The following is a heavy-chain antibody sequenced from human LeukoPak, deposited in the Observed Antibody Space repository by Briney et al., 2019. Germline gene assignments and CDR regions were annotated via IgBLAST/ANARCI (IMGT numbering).Heavy chain of an antibody. J-gene: IGHJ4*02. CDR3: ARGRITMVY. D-gene: IGHD3-10*01. Sequence: PSETLSLTCAVYGGSFSGYYWSWIRQPPGKGLEWIGEINHSGSTNYNPSLKSRVTISVDTSENQFSLKLSSVTAADTAVYYCARGRITMVYWGQGTLVTVSS. CDR1: GGSFSGYY. V-gene: IGHV4-34*01. CDR2: INHSGST.